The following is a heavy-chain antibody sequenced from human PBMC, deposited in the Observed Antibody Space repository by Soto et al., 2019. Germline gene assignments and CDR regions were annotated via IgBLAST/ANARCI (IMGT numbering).Heavy chain of an antibody. CDR2: IYWDDDK. CDR1: GFSLTTSGVG. Sequence: QITLKESGPTLVKPTQTLTLTCTFSGFSLTTSGVGVGWIRQPPGKALEWLALIYWDDDKRYSPSLKSSLTITKDNSNTPVVRTMTNMDPADTATYFGAHRTTTVKWWFDPGGQGTLVTVSS. J-gene: IGHJ5*02. V-gene: IGHV2-5*02. CDR3: AHRTTTVKWWFDP. D-gene: IGHD4-17*01.